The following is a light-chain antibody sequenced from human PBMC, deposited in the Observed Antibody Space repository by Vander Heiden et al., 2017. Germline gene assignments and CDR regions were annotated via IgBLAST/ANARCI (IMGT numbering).Light chain of an antibody. V-gene: IGLV2-23*02. CDR1: SSDVGSYNL. J-gene: IGLJ2*01. CDR3: CSYAGSSTFDVV. CDR2: EVS. Sequence: QSALTQPAPVSGSPGQSITISCTGTSSDVGSYNLVSWYQQHPGKAPKLMIYEVSRRHSGVSNRFSGSKSGNTASLTISGLQAEDEADYYCCSYAGSSTFDVVFGGGTKLTVL.